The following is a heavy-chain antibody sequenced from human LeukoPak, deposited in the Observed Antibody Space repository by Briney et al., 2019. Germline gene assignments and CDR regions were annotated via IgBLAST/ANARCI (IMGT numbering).Heavy chain of an antibody. CDR1: DLTFGDYA. Sequence: GGSLRLSCETSDLTFGDYAMAWVRQAPGKGLEWVGLIRNEAFGGTTEYAASVAGRFSISRDNSKKTAYLQMNRLQAEDTAVYYCTRGGIVATIGYAMDVWGQGTTVTVAS. D-gene: IGHD5-12*01. CDR2: IRNEAFGGTT. CDR3: TRGGIVATIGYAMDV. V-gene: IGHV3-49*04. J-gene: IGHJ6*02.